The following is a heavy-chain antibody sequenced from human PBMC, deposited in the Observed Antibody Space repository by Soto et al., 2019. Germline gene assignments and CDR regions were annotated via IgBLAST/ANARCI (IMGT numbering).Heavy chain of an antibody. D-gene: IGHD3-22*01. V-gene: IGHV3-23*01. Sequence: GGSLRLSCAASGFTFSSYAMSWVRQAPGKGLEWVSAISGSGGSTYYADSVKGRFTISRDNSKNTLYLQMNSLRAEDTAVYYCAKDEDYYDSSGYYHYGMDVWGQGTTVTVSS. J-gene: IGHJ6*02. CDR3: AKDEDYYDSSGYYHYGMDV. CDR1: GFTFSSYA. CDR2: ISGSGGST.